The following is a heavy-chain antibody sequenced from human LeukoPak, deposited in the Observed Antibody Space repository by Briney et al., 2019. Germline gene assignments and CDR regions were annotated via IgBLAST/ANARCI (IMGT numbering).Heavy chain of an antibody. D-gene: IGHD3-10*01. CDR2: IYYTGST. CDR3: ARGNPLHGYYGSGSYYIPRLDAFDI. Sequence: PSETLSLTCTVSGGSISSSSYHWGWIRQPPGKGLEWIGSIYYTGSTHYNPSLKSRVTISIDTSKNQFSLKLTSVTAADTAVYYCARGNPLHGYYGSGSYYIPRLDAFDIWGQGTMVTVSS. CDR1: GGSISSSSYH. V-gene: IGHV4-39*01. J-gene: IGHJ3*02.